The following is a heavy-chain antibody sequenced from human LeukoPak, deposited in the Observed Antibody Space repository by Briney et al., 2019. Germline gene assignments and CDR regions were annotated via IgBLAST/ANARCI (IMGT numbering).Heavy chain of an antibody. J-gene: IGHJ4*02. CDR1: GASMSNHY. CDR3: ASRPGGSSWYGVFDY. Sequence: SETLSLTCTVSGASMSNHYWSWIRQPPGKGLEWIGYIYDSETTNYNSSLKSRVAMSVDTSKNQFSLKLSSVTAADTALYYCASRPGGSSWYGVFDYWSRGTLVTVSS. CDR2: IYDSETT. V-gene: IGHV4-59*11. D-gene: IGHD6-13*01.